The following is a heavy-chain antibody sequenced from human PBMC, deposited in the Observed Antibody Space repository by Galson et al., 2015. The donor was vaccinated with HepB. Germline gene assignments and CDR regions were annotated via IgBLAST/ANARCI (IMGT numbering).Heavy chain of an antibody. CDR2: ISSSSSYI. D-gene: IGHD3-16*01. CDR1: GFTFSSYS. J-gene: IGHJ4*02. Sequence: SLRLSCAASGFTFSSYSMNWVRQAPGKGLEWVSSISSSSSYIYYADSVKGRFTISRGNAKNSLYLQMNSLRAEDTAVYYCARDPLYDGGRAFDYWGQGTLVTVSS. V-gene: IGHV3-21*01. CDR3: ARDPLYDGGRAFDY.